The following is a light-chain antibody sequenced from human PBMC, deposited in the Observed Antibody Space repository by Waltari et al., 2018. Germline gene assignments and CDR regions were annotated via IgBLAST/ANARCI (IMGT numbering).Light chain of an antibody. V-gene: IGKV1-27*01. Sequence: DIQMTQSPSSLSASVGDRVTITCRASQAISNYIAWYHQKPGTAPNLLIYAASTLQSGVPSRFSGSGSGTVFTLTISSLQPEDVATYYCQKYDSAATWTFGQGTKVEIK. CDR1: QAISNY. CDR3: QKYDSAATWT. CDR2: AAS. J-gene: IGKJ1*01.